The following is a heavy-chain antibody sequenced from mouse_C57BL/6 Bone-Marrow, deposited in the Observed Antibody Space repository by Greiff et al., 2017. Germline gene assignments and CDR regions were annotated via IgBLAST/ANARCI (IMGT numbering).Heavy chain of an antibody. CDR1: GYSITSGYY. J-gene: IGHJ2*01. CDR2: ISYDGSN. CDR3: ARGRYYDYDEDYFDY. D-gene: IGHD2-4*01. V-gene: IGHV3-6*01. Sequence: EVQVVESGPGLVKPSQSLSLTCSVTGYSITSGYYWNWIRQFPGNKLEWMGYISYDGSNNYNPSLKNRISITRDTSKNQFYLKLNSVTTEDTATYYCARGRYYDYDEDYFDYWGQGTTLTVSS.